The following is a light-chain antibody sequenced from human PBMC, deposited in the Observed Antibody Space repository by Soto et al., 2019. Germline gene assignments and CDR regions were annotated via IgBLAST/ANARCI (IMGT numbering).Light chain of an antibody. CDR1: SSDVGGYNY. V-gene: IGLV2-14*01. J-gene: IGLJ3*02. CDR3: FSYTTSSTLV. Sequence: QSALTQPASVSGSPGQSITISCTGTSSDVGGYNYVSWYQQHPAKAPKLMIYEVSNRPSGVSHRFSGSKSGNTASLTISGLQAADEDDYYCFSYTTSSTLVFGGGTEVTVL. CDR2: EVS.